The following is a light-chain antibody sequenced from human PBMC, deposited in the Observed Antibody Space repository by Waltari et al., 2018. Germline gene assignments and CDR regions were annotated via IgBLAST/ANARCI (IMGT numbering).Light chain of an antibody. CDR2: SNN. Sequence: QSVLTQPPSASGTPGQRVTISCSGSSSNIGNNDVNWYQQLPGAAPKLLIYSNNQRPSGVPDRFSASKSGASASLAISGLQSEDEADYYCAAGDDSLNGLVIFGGGTKLTVL. CDR3: AAGDDSLNGLVI. CDR1: SSNIGNND. V-gene: IGLV1-44*01. J-gene: IGLJ2*01.